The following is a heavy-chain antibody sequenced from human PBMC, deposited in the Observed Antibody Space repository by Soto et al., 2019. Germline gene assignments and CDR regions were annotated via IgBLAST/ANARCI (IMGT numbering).Heavy chain of an antibody. J-gene: IGHJ4*02. CDR2: ISYDGSNK. CDR1: GFTFFSYG. D-gene: IGHD3-3*01. CDR3: AKDRAGDIYVAARSGLDY. Sequence: GGSLRLSCAASGFTFFSYGMHWVRQAPGKGLEWVAVISYDGSNKYYGDSVKGRFTISRDNSKNTLYLQMNSLRADDTAVYYCAKDRAGDIYVAARSGLDYWGQGTLVTVST. V-gene: IGHV3-30*18.